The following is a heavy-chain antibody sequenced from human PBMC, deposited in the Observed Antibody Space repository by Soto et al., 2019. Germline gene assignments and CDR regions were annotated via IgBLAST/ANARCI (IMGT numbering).Heavy chain of an antibody. V-gene: IGHV3-11*01. CDR2: IDFTSNSI. CDR3: ARDIEPPGLFFDY. Sequence: GGSLRLSCAASGFSFSDYYMSWIRQAPGKGLEWVSYIDFTSNSIYYADSVKGRFTISRDNAKNSLYLQMNSLRAEDTAVYYCARDIEPPGLFFDYWGQGTLVTVAS. D-gene: IGHD6-13*01. CDR1: GFSFSDYY. J-gene: IGHJ4*02.